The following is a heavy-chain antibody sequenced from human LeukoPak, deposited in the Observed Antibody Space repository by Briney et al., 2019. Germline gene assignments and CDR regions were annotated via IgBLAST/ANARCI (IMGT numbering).Heavy chain of an antibody. D-gene: IGHD6-6*01. CDR1: GGTFSSYA. V-gene: IGHV1-69*13. Sequence: SVKVSCTASGGTFSSYAISWVRQAPGQGLEWMGGIIPIFGTANYAQKFQGRVTITADESTSTAYMELSSLRSEDTAVYYCARLSSIAARGEWFDPWGQGTLVTVSA. CDR3: ARLSSIAARGEWFDP. J-gene: IGHJ5*02. CDR2: IIPIFGTA.